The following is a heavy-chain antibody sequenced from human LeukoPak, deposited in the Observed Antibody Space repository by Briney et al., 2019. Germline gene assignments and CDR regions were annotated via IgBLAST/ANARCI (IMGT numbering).Heavy chain of an antibody. CDR2: IIPIFGTA. CDR3: AREAIYYYDSSGYSTRDAFDI. V-gene: IGHV1-69*05. CDR1: GGTFSSYA. D-gene: IGHD3-22*01. J-gene: IGHJ3*02. Sequence: SVKVSCKASGGTFSSYAISWVRQAPGQGLEWMGGIIPIFGTANYAQKFQGRVTMTRNTSISTAYMELSSLRSEDTAVYYCAREAIYYYDSSGYSTRDAFDIWGQGTMVTVSS.